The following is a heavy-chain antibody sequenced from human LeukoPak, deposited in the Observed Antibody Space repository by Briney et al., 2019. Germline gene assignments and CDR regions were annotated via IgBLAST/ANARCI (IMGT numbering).Heavy chain of an antibody. CDR2: IWYDGSNK. V-gene: IGHV3-33*01. CDR3: ERDHIAAAGFDY. Sequence: GGSLRLSCAASGFTFSSYGMHWFRQAPGKGLEWVAVIWYDGSNKYYADSVKGRFTISRDNSKNTLYLQMNSLRAEDTAVYYCERDHIAAAGFDYWGQGTLVTVSS. J-gene: IGHJ4*02. D-gene: IGHD6-13*01. CDR1: GFTFSSYG.